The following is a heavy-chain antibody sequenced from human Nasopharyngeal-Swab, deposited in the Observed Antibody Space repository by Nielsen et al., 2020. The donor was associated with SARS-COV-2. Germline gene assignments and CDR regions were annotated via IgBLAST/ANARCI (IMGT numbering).Heavy chain of an antibody. D-gene: IGHD3-22*01. CDR3: ARVPGGYDSSGYYFDQ. J-gene: IGHJ4*02. Sequence: GGSLRLSFAASSFTFSGYWMNWVRQAPGKGLEWVASKKKDGSGKYYVDSVKGRFTISRDNAKNSLYLQMNSLRVEDTAVYYCARVPGGYDSSGYYFDQWGQGTLVTVSS. V-gene: IGHV3-7*01. CDR2: KKKDGSGK. CDR1: SFTFSGYW.